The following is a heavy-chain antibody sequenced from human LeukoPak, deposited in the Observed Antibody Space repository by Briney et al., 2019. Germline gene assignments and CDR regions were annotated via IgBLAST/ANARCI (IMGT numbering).Heavy chain of an antibody. J-gene: IGHJ4*02. Sequence: GRSLRLSCAASGFTFGSYGIHWVRQAPGKGLEWVAVISDNGDRKYYAGSVKGRFTISRDNSRDTLYLQMNSLRAEDTAMYYCAKEDIGYDFDYWGQGTLVTVSS. CDR2: ISDNGDRK. V-gene: IGHV3-30*18. D-gene: IGHD2-2*01. CDR3: AKEDIGYDFDY. CDR1: GFTFGSYG.